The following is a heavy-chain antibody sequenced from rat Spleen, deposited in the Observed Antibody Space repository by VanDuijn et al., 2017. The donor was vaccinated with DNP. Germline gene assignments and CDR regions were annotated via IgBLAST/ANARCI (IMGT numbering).Heavy chain of an antibody. CDR1: GFSLTRYH. D-gene: IGHD1-3*01. J-gene: IGHJ4*01. Sequence: QGQLKESGPGLVQPSQTLSLTCTVSGFSLTRYHVHWVRQPPGKGLEWMGRIQSGGTTDYNSALKSRLSISRDTSKSQVFLKMNSVQTEDTAMYFCASLNYGSYGYWGQGTSVTVSS. V-gene: IGHV2-27*01. CDR3: ASLNYGSYGY. CDR2: IQSGGTT.